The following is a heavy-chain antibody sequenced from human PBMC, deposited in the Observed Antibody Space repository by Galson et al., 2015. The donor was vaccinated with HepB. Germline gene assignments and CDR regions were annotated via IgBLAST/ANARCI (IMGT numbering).Heavy chain of an antibody. CDR1: GFTFSSYS. Sequence: SLRLSCAASGFTFSSYSMHWVRQAPGKGLEWVSYIRSSSSTIYYADSVKGRFTISRDNAKNSLYLQMNSLRAEDTAVYYCARGDRSSRYWGPGTLVTVPP. CDR2: IRSSSSTI. J-gene: IGHJ4*02. CDR3: ARGDRSSRY. V-gene: IGHV3-48*01. D-gene: IGHD6-13*01.